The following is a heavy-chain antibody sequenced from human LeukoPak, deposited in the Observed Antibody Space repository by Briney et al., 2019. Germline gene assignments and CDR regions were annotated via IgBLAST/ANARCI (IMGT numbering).Heavy chain of an antibody. Sequence: PGGSLRLSCAASGFTFSSYWMSGVRQAPGKGLEWVANIKQDGSEKYYVDSVKGRFTISRDNAKNSLYLQMNSLRAEDTAVYYCARDPGHGRADCWGQGTLVTVSS. CDR2: IKQDGSEK. V-gene: IGHV3-7*01. CDR3: ARDPGHGRADC. CDR1: GFTFSSYW. J-gene: IGHJ4*02.